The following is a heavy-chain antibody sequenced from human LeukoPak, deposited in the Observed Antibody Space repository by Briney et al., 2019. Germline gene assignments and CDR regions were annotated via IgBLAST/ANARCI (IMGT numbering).Heavy chain of an antibody. CDR2: IKQDGSEK. Sequence: PGGSLRLSCAASGYPFSSYWMSWVRQAPGKGLERVANIKQDGSEKSYVASVKRRFTISRDNAKNSLYLQMNSLRAEDTAVYYCARPYGDYEDGAFDIWGQGTMVAVSS. CDR3: ARPYGDYEDGAFDI. V-gene: IGHV3-7*03. CDR1: GYPFSSYW. D-gene: IGHD4-17*01. J-gene: IGHJ3*02.